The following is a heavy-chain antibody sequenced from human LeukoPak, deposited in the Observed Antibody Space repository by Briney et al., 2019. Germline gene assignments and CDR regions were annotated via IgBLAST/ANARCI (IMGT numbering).Heavy chain of an antibody. CDR2: ISAYNGNT. CDR1: GYTFTSYG. D-gene: IGHD2-2*01. CDR3: ARGGGGYCSSTSCYSPFDY. Sequence: ASVKVSCKASGYTFTSYGISWVRQAPGQGLEWMGWISAYNGNTNYAQKLQVRVTMTTDTSTSTAYMELRSLRSDDTAVYYCARGGGGYCSSTSCYSPFDYWGQGTLVTVSS. V-gene: IGHV1-18*01. J-gene: IGHJ4*02.